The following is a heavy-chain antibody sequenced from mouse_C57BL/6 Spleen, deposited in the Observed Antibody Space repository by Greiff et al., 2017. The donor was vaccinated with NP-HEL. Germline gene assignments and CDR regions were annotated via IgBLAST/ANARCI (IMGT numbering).Heavy chain of an antibody. CDR1: GFTFSDYG. D-gene: IGHD1-1*01. Sequence: EVKLQASGGGLVKPGGSLKLSCAASGFTFSDYGMHWVRQAPEKGLEWVAYISSGSSTIYYADTVKGRFTISRDNAKNTLFLQMTRLRSEDTAMYYGERGEYYGSSYPHWYFDVWGTGTTVTVSS. V-gene: IGHV5-17*01. CDR2: ISSGSSTI. CDR3: ERGEYYGSSYPHWYFDV. J-gene: IGHJ1*03.